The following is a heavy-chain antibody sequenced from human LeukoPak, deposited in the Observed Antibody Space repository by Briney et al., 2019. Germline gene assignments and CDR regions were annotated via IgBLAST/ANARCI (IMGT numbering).Heavy chain of an antibody. Sequence: GGSLRLSCTASGFTLGDYTMNWVRQAPGKGLEWVGFIRSKAYGRTIEYAASVKDRFTISRDDSKSIAYLQLNSLKTEDTAVYYCTKGSCSGGSCYSTSWGQGTLVTVSS. J-gene: IGHJ5*02. CDR1: GFTLGDYT. V-gene: IGHV3-49*04. CDR2: IRSKAYGRTI. CDR3: TKGSCSGGSCYSTS. D-gene: IGHD2-15*01.